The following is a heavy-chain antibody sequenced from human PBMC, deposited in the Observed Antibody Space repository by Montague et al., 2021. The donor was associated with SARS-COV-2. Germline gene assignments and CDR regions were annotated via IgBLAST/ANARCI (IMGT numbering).Heavy chain of an antibody. CDR3: ATLSRRTAAGTRDYFGLDV. D-gene: IGHD6-13*01. Sequence: SETLSLTCRVSGDSISTSTWWTWVRQTPGKGLEWIGEIFHSGTIXYNPSLKSRVSISVDKSNNKFSLRLSSLIAADTAVYYCATLSRRTAAGTRDYFGLDVWGQGTTVVVSS. V-gene: IGHV4-4*02. J-gene: IGHJ6*02. CDR1: GDSISTSTW. CDR2: IFHSGTI.